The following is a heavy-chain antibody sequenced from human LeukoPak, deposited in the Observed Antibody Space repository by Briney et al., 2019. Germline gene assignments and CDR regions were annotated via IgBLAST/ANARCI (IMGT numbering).Heavy chain of an antibody. J-gene: IGHJ4*02. V-gene: IGHV4-38-2*02. CDR2: IYHSGST. CDR3: ARGKVVAQGTFDF. CDR1: GYSVSSGYY. Sequence: SETLSLTCTVSGYSVSSGYYWGWIRQPPGKGLEWIGSIYHSGSTYYNPSLKSRVTISLDTSKNQISLKLTFVTAADTAFYFCARGKVVAQGTFDFCGQGALVTLSS. D-gene: IGHD2-15*01.